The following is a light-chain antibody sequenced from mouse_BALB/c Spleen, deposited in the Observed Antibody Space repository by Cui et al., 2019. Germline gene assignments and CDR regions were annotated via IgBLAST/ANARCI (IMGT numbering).Light chain of an antibody. V-gene: IGKV12-44*01. CDR1: KSIYSY. CDR3: QHHYGSPLT. CDR2: NTK. J-gene: IGKJ5*01. Sequence: DIQKAVSPASLSASAGETVTITCRTSKSIYSYLAWYQQKQGTSPQLLVYNTKTLADGVPSRFSGSGSGTQFSLKINSLQPEDVGSYYCQHHYGSPLTFGAGTKLELK.